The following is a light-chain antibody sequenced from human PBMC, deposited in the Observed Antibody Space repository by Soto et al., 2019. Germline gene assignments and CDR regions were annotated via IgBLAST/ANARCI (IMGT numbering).Light chain of an antibody. V-gene: IGKV3-20*01. CDR3: QQYGSART. CDR2: GAS. Sequence: EIVLTQSPGTLSLSPGERATLSCRASQSVSSSYLAWYQQKPGQAPRLLIYGASSRPTVIPDRFSGRGSGTGFTLTIRRLEPEDVAVYYCQQYGSARTFGQGTKVEIK. CDR1: QSVSSSY. J-gene: IGKJ1*01.